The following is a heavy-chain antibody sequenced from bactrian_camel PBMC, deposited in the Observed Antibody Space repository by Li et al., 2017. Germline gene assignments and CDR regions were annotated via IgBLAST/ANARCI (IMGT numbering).Heavy chain of an antibody. CDR1: GFTFSSYH. D-gene: IGHD1*01. J-gene: IGHJ4*01. Sequence: QLVESGGGLVQPGGSLRLSCAYSGFTFSSYHMSWVRQAPGKGLEWVAGIAADGSWTAYTDSVKGRFIISRDNAKNTVFLQMNSLKSEETALYSCVTESQSGVGCFDYWGQGTQVTVS. V-gene: IGHV3S40*01. CDR2: IAADGSWT. CDR3: VTESQSGVGCFDY.